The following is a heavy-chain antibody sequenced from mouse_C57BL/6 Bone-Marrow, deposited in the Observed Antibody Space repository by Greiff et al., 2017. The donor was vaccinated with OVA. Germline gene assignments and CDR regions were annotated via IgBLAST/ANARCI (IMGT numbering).Heavy chain of an antibody. V-gene: IGHV1-15*01. D-gene: IGHD1-3*01. CDR2: IDPETGGT. CDR3: TRELD. CDR1: GNTFTDYE. Sequence: QVQLKESGAELVRPGASVTLSCKASGNTFTDYEMHWVKQTPVHGLEWIGAIDPETGGTAYNQKFKGKAILTADKSSSTAYMELRSLTSEDSAVYYCTRELDWGQGTTLTVSS. J-gene: IGHJ2*01.